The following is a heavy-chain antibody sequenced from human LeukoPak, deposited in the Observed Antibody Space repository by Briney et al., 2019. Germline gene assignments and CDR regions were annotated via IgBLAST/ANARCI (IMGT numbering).Heavy chain of an antibody. J-gene: IGHJ4*02. Sequence: GGSLRLSCAASGFTFSSYWMHWVRQAPGKGLVWISRINRDGSRTTYADSVKGRFTISRDNANNTLYLQMNNLRVEDTAVYYCVRDYVPAASDYWGRGTLVTVSS. V-gene: IGHV3-74*01. CDR2: INRDGSRT. D-gene: IGHD2-2*01. CDR1: GFTFSSYW. CDR3: VRDYVPAASDY.